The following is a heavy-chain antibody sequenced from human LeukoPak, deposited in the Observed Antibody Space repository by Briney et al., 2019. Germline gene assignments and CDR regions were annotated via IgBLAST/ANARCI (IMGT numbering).Heavy chain of an antibody. J-gene: IGHJ4*02. D-gene: IGHD6-13*01. Sequence: PSETLSLTCTVSGGSISSSSYYWGWIRQPPGKGLEWIGSIYYSGSTYYNPSLKSRVTISVDTSKNQFSLKLSSVTAADTAVYYCARGTAAGTFYWGQGALVTVSS. CDR3: ARGTAAGTFY. CDR2: IYYSGST. V-gene: IGHV4-39*07. CDR1: GGSISSSSYY.